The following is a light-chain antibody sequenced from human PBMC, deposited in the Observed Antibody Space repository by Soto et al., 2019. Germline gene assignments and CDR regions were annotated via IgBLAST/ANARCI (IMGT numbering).Light chain of an antibody. CDR3: QRYNHWIA. V-gene: IGKV3-15*01. Sequence: EIVMTQSPATLSVSPGERATLSCRASQSVNSNLAWYQQKPGQGPRLLIYGASTRATGIPARFSGSGSGTEFTLTISSLQSEDFVVYYCQRYNHWIAFGQGTRLEIK. CDR2: GAS. CDR1: QSVNSN. J-gene: IGKJ5*01.